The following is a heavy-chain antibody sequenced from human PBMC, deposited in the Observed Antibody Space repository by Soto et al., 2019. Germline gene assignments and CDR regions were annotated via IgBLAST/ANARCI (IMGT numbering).Heavy chain of an antibody. D-gene: IGHD3-10*01. CDR3: ARVMRSLLSITALDT. Sequence: RASVKVSCKASGYTFTSNYIHWVRRAPGQGLEWMGTINPSGGKTNYAQKFQGRVTMTRDTSTSTVYMALSSLRSEDTAIYFCARVMRSLLSITALDTWGQGTGVTVSS. CDR2: INPSGGKT. V-gene: IGHV1-46*01. CDR1: GYTFTSNY. J-gene: IGHJ3*02.